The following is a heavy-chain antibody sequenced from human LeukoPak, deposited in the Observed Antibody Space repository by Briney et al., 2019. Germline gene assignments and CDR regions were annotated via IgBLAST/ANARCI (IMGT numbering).Heavy chain of an antibody. D-gene: IGHD3-10*01. CDR1: GGTFSSYA. CDR3: ARDPYGSGCGDDY. CDR2: IIPIFGTA. Sequence: SVKVSCKASGGTFSSYAISWVRQATGQGLEWMGGIIPIFGTANYAQKFQGRVTITADESTSTAYMELSSLRSEDTAVYYCARDPYGSGCGDDYWGQGTLVTVSS. V-gene: IGHV1-69*13. J-gene: IGHJ4*02.